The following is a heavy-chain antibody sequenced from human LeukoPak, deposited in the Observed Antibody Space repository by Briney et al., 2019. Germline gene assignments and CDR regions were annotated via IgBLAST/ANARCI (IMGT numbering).Heavy chain of an antibody. V-gene: IGHV3-30-3*01. CDR2: LSYDGSNN. CDR1: GFIFSGYA. Sequence: GGSLRLSCAASGAASGFIFSGYAMHWVRQAPGKGLEWVAILSYDGSNNYYADSVKGRFSISRDNSKNTLFLQMNSLRVEDTAVYFCARGYRLYCIGDSCYYDRSNIIDYWGQGTLVTVSS. J-gene: IGHJ4*02. CDR3: ARGYRLYCIGDSCYYDRSNIIDY. D-gene: IGHD2-15*01.